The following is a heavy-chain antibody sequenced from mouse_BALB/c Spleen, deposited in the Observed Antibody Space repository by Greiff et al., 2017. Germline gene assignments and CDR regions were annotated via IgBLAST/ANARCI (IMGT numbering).Heavy chain of an antibody. D-gene: IGHD2-1*01. J-gene: IGHJ1*01. CDR2: IYPGSGST. V-gene: IGHV1S22*01. Sequence: LQQPGSELVRPGASVKLSCKASGYTFTSYWMHWVKQRPGQGLEWIGNIYPGSGSTNYDEKFKSKATLTVDTSSSTAYIQLSSLTSEDSAVYYCTSSIYYGNYRYFDVWGARTTVTVSS. CDR1: GYTFTSYW. CDR3: TSSIYYGNYRYFDV.